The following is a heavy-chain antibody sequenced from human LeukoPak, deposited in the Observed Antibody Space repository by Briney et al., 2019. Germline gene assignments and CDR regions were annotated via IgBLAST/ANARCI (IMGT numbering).Heavy chain of an antibody. CDR3: AKETPGYCSSTSCPNWFDP. J-gene: IGHJ5*02. CDR1: GFTFSSYA. V-gene: IGHV3-23*01. Sequence: GGSLRLSCAASGFTFSSYAMSWVRQAPGKGLEWVSAISGSGGSTYYADSVKGRFTISRDNSKNTLYLQMSSLRAEDTAVYYCAKETPGYCSSTSCPNWFDPWGQGTLVTVSS. CDR2: ISGSGGST. D-gene: IGHD2-2*01.